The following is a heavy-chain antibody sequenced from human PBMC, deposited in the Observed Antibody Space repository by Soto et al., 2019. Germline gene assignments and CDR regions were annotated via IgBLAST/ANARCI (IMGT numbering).Heavy chain of an antibody. J-gene: IGHJ4*02. CDR3: ARESEDLTSNFDY. CDR2: ISSTTNYI. CDR1: GFTFTMYR. V-gene: IGHV3-21*06. Sequence: LRLSCAASGFTFTMYRMNWVRQAPGKGLEWVSSISSTTNYIYYGDSMKGRFTISRDNAKNSLYLEMNSLRAEDTAVYYCARESEDLTSNFDYWGQGTLVTVSS.